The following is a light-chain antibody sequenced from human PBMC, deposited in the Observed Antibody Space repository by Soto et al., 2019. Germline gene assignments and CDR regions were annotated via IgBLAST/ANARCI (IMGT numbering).Light chain of an antibody. CDR2: AAS. CDR3: QQLRMYPST. J-gene: IGKJ4*01. CDR1: QDIAIY. V-gene: IGKV1-9*01. Sequence: IQLTQSPASLSASLGDRVTITCGASQDIAIYLAWYQQKPGEAPKLLIYAASTLYGGVPSRFRGSGSGTDFALTITSLQAEDFETYYCQQLRMYPSTFGGGTKVDIK.